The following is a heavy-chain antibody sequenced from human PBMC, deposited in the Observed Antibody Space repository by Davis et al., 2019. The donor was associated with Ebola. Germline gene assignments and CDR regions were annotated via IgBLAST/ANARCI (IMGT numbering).Heavy chain of an antibody. CDR3: ASGLDY. CDR1: GFTVSSNY. CDR2: ISSSSSTI. J-gene: IGHJ4*02. V-gene: IGHV3-48*04. Sequence: GESLKISCAASGFTVSSNYMIWVRQAPGKGLEWVSYISSSSSTIYYADSVKGRFTISRDNAKNSLYLQMDGLRVEDTAVYYCASGLDYWGQGSLVTVSS.